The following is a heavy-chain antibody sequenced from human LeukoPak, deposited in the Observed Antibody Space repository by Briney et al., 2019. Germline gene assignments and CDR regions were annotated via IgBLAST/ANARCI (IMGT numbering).Heavy chain of an antibody. J-gene: IGHJ5*01. CDR3: ARGDSSSWANWFDS. V-gene: IGHV1-69*05. D-gene: IGHD6-13*01. Sequence: ASVKVSCKASGGTFSSYAISWVRQAPGQGLEWMGGIIPIFGTANYAQKFQGRVTITTDESTSTAYMELTSLRSEDTAVYYCARGDSSSWANWFDSWGQGTLVTVSS. CDR1: GGTFSSYA. CDR2: IIPIFGTA.